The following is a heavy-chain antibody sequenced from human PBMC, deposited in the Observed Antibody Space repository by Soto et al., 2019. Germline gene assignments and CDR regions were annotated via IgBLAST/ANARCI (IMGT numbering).Heavy chain of an antibody. J-gene: IGHJ5*02. CDR2: IYHTGKT. V-gene: IGHV4-34*10. D-gene: IGHD6-19*01. Sequence: SETLSLTCAVYGGSFSGYYWSWIRQPPGKGLEWMGYIYHTGKTYYNPSLESRLTMSVDMSKNQFSLNLNSVTAADTAVYFCAGMPYTSGLRFDPWGPGTLVTV. CDR3: AGMPYTSGLRFDP. CDR1: GGSFSGYY.